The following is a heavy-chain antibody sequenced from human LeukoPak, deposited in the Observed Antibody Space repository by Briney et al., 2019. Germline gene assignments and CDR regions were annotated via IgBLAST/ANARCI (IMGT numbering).Heavy chain of an antibody. Sequence: KPSETNPLISTVAGGSISSCNWNWIRQPPGKGLEWIGYIYYSGSTNYNPSLKSRVTISVDTSKNQFSLKLSAVTAADTAVYYRARLRYDSSGYRSSSYYFEYWGQGTLVTVSS. D-gene: IGHD3-22*01. CDR2: IYYSGST. CDR1: GGSISSCN. CDR3: ARLRYDSSGYRSSSYYFEY. J-gene: IGHJ4*02. V-gene: IGHV4-59*01.